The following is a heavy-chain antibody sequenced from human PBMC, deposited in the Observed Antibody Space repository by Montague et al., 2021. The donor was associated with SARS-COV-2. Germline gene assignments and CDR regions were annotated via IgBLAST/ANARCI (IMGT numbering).Heavy chain of an antibody. CDR1: GGSISSYY. D-gene: IGHD3-3*01. J-gene: IGHJ3*02. Sequence: SETLSLTCTVSGGSISSYYWCWIRQPPGQGLEWIGYIYFSGSTNYNPSLKSRVPISVDTSTTQFSLKLSSVTAADTAVYYCAGVRGNTFFGVVIISAFDIWGQGTMVTVSS. V-gene: IGHV4-59*01. CDR3: AGVRGNTFFGVVIISAFDI. CDR2: IYFSGST.